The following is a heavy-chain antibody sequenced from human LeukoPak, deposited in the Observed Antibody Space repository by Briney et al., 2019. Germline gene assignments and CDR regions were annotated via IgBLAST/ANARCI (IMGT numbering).Heavy chain of an antibody. CDR2: IYYSGSS. CDR1: GFTFSSYT. Sequence: GSLRLSCAASGFTFSSYTMNWVRQAPGKGLEWIGYIYYSGSSNYNPSLKSRVTISVDTSKNQFSLRLSSVTAADTAVYYCAREPHSMKYYYGSGSLAGILDVWGKGTTVTVSS. J-gene: IGHJ6*04. D-gene: IGHD3-10*01. CDR3: AREPHSMKYYYGSGSLAGILDV. V-gene: IGHV4-59*01.